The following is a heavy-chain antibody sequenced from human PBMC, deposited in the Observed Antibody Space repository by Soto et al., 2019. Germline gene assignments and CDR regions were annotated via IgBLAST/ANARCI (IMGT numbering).Heavy chain of an antibody. CDR2: IDPSDSYT. Sequence: PAQSLQISCERFAYSFTSYRISSVRQMPCKCLEWRGRIDPSDSYTNYGPSFQGHVTISADKSISTAYLQWSSLKASDTAMYYCATTRGAEYSSSWAYFDYWGQGTLVTVSS. CDR3: ATTRGAEYSSSWAYFDY. V-gene: IGHV5-10-1*01. CDR1: AYSFTSYR. J-gene: IGHJ4*02. D-gene: IGHD6-6*01.